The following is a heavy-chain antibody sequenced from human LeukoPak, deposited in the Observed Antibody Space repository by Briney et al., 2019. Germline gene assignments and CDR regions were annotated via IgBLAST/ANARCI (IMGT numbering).Heavy chain of an antibody. CDR3: ARGGFYGSGSLFDS. CDR2: IYYSGYT. V-gene: IGHV4-31*03. Sequence: SETLSLTCSVSGGSVTSGGSYWSWIRQHPGKGLEWIGYIYYSGYTFYSPSLKNRFFISLYTSKNQFSLKFNSVTAADTAVYYCARGGFYGSGSLFDSWGQGTLVTVSS. CDR1: GGSVTSGGSY. J-gene: IGHJ4*02. D-gene: IGHD3-10*01.